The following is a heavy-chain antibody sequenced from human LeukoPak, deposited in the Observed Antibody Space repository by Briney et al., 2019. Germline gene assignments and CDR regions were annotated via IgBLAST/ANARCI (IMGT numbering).Heavy chain of an antibody. D-gene: IGHD3-9*01. J-gene: IGHJ2*01. CDR2: IYSSGSV. V-gene: IGHV4-39*01. CDR3: STRNILAWYFDL. Sequence: SETLSLTCTVSGGSISSSRYYRGWIRQPPGKGLEWIGSIYSSGSVYYNPSLKSRVTISLDTSKNQFSLKLSSVTAADTAVYYCSTRNILAWYFDLWGRGTLVTVSS. CDR1: GGSISSSRYY.